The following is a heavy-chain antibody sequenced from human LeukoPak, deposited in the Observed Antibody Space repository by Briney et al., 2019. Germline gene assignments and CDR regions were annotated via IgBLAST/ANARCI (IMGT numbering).Heavy chain of an antibody. CDR2: IIPIFGTA. D-gene: IGHD5-18*01. J-gene: IGHJ4*02. CDR3: ARGDTAMVSIGVYYSDY. CDR1: GGTFSSYA. Sequence: SVKVSCKASGGTFSSYAISWVRQAPGQGLEWMGRIIPIFGTANYAQRFQGRVTITTDESTSTAYMELSSLRSEDTAVYYCARGDTAMVSIGVYYSDYWGQGTLVTVSS. V-gene: IGHV1-69*05.